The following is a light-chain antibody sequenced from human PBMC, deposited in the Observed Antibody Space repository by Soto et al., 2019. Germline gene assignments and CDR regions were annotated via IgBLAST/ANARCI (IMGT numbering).Light chain of an antibody. CDR3: QQYNNSPPSIT. CDR2: GAS. V-gene: IGKV3-15*01. Sequence: EIVLTQSGATRSVSRLERGGVXIKQIQSVSNNLAWYQQKPGQAPRLLIYGASTRDTGIPPRFSGSGSGTEFTLTITSLQSEDFAVYYCQQYNNSPPSITFGQGTRLENK. CDR1: QSVSNN. J-gene: IGKJ5*01.